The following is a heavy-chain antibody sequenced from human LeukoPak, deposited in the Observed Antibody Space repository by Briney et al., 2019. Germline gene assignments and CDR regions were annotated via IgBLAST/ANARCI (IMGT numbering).Heavy chain of an antibody. J-gene: IGHJ4*02. V-gene: IGHV3-48*03. CDR1: GFTFSSYE. Sequence: PGGSLRLSCAASGFTFSSYEMNWVRQAPGKGLEWVSYISSSGSTIYYADSVNGRFTISRDNAKNSLYLQMNSLRAEDTAVYYCARDSMGWLRLAVSWGQGTLVTVSS. CDR3: ARDSMGWLRLAVS. D-gene: IGHD5-12*01. CDR2: ISSSGSTI.